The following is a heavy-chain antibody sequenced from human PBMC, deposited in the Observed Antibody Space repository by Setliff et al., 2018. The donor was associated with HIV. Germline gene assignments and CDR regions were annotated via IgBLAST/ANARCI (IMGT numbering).Heavy chain of an antibody. J-gene: IGHJ4*02. D-gene: IGHD3-22*01. V-gene: IGHV3-74*01. CDR2: INIDGGST. CDR3: ARAGVYYDSSGYCIDY. Sequence: PGGSLRLSCAASGFTFRSYWMYWVRQPPGKGLVWVSRINIDGGSTNYAESVKGRFTISRDNAKNSLYLQMNSLIAEDTAVYYCARAGVYYDSSGYCIDYWGQGTLVTVSS. CDR1: GFTFRSYW.